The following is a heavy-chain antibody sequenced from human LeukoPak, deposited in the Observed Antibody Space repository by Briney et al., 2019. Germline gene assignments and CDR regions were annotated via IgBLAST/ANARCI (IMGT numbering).Heavy chain of an antibody. CDR1: GYTFTGYY. Sequence: ASVKVSCKASGYTFTGYYIHWVRQAPGLGLEWMGRINPNSGGTNYAQTFQGRVTMTRDTSISTAYMELSSLRSDDTAVYYCAAENIATLHWGQGTLVTVSS. CDR2: INPNSGGT. J-gene: IGHJ4*02. V-gene: IGHV1-2*06. CDR3: AAENIATLH. D-gene: IGHD6-6*01.